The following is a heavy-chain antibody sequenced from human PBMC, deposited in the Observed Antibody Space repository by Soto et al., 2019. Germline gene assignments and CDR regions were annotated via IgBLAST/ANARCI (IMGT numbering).Heavy chain of an antibody. CDR1: GFTFSSYA. CDR3: AAPHGTYDSSGYYTLDY. V-gene: IGHV3-30-3*01. CDR2: ISYDGSNK. D-gene: IGHD3-22*01. J-gene: IGHJ4*02. Sequence: QVQLLESGGGVVQPGRSLILSSAASGFTFSSYAMHWVRQPPGKGLEWVAVISYDGSNKYYADSVKGRFTISRDNSKNTLYLQMNRLIAEDTAVYYCAAPHGTYDSSGYYTLDYWGQGTLVTVSS.